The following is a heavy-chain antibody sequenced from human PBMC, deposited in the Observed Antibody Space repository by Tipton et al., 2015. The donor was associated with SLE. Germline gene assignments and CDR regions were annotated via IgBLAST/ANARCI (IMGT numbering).Heavy chain of an antibody. CDR1: GFTFSSYA. CDR2: ISGSGGST. D-gene: IGHD3-3*01. CDR3: AKAQTYYDFWSGYNY. Sequence: GSLRLSCAASGFTFSSYAMRWVRQAPGKGLEWVSAISGSGGSTYYADSVKGRFTISRDNSKNTLYLQMNSLRAEDTAAYYCAKAQTYYDFWSGYNYWGQGTLVTVSS. V-gene: IGHV3-23*01. J-gene: IGHJ4*02.